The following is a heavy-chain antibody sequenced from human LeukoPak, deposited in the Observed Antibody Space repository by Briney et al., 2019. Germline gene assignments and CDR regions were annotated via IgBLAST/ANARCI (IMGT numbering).Heavy chain of an antibody. D-gene: IGHD2-2*01. V-gene: IGHV4-34*01. CDR3: ARQDTYCSSTSCYGDNWFDP. CDR1: GGSFSGYY. J-gene: IGHJ5*02. Sequence: SETLSLTCAVYGGSFSGYYWSWIRQPPGKGLEWIGEINHSGSTNYNPSLKSRVTISVDTSKNQFSLKLSSVTAADTAVYYCARQDTYCSSTSCYGDNWFDPWGQGTLVTVSS. CDR2: INHSGST.